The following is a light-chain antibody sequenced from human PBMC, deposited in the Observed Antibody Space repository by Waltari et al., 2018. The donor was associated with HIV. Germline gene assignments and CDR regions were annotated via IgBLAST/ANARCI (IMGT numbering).Light chain of an antibody. CDR3: RSYTTSSTVV. Sequence: QSALTQPASVSGSPGQSITISCAGTSADVGAYNYVSWYQQHPGKAPKLMIYEVTRPPSGVSNRSSGSKSSNTASLTISGHQAEDEADYYCRSYTTSSTVVFGGGTKLTVL. V-gene: IGLV2-14*01. CDR2: EVT. J-gene: IGLJ2*01. CDR1: SADVGAYNY.